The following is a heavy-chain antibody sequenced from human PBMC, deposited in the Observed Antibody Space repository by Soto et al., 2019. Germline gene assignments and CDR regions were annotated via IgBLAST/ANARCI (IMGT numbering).Heavy chain of an antibody. CDR3: ASPYSSSWYTHWYYYYGMDV. CDR1: GYTFTGYY. D-gene: IGHD6-13*01. Sequence: ASVKVSCKASGYTFTGYYMHWVRQAPGQGLEWMGWINPNSGGTNYAQKFQGRVTMTRDTSISTAYMELGRLRSDDTAVYYCASPYSSSWYTHWYYYYGMDVWGQGTTVTVSS. V-gene: IGHV1-2*02. CDR2: INPNSGGT. J-gene: IGHJ6*02.